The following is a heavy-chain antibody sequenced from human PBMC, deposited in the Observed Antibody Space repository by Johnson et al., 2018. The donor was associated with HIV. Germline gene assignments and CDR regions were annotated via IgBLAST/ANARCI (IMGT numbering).Heavy chain of an antibody. CDR2: IYSGGST. V-gene: IGHV3-66*01. D-gene: IGHD2-8*01. Sequence: MLLVESGGGVVQPGRSLRLSCAASGFTVSSNYMSWVRQAPGKGLEWVSVIYSGGSTYYADSVKGRFTITRDNSKNTLYLQMNSLRAEDTAVYYCAREGGIVLSPGSFDIWGQGTMVTVSS. CDR1: GFTVSSNY. CDR3: AREGGIVLSPGSFDI. J-gene: IGHJ3*02.